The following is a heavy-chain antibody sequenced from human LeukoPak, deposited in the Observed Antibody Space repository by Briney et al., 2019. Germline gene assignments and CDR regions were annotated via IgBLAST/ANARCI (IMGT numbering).Heavy chain of an antibody. CDR3: ARDGGDYPFDY. CDR1: GGSISSGDYY. D-gene: IGHD3-16*01. Sequence: PSETLSLTCTVSGGSISSGDYYWSWIRQPPGKGLEWIGYIYYSGSTYYNPSLKSRVTISVDTSKNQLSLKLSSVTAADTAVYYCARDGGDYPFDYWGQGTLVTVSS. CDR2: IYYSGST. V-gene: IGHV4-30-4*01. J-gene: IGHJ4*02.